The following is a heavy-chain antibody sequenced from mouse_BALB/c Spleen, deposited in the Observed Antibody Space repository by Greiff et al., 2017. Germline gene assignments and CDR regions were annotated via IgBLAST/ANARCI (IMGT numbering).Heavy chain of an antibody. CDR2: INPYNDGT. CDR1: GYTFTSYV. V-gene: IGHV1-14*01. Sequence: VQLKESGPELVKPGASVKMSCKASGYTFTSYVMHWVKQKPGQGLEWIGYINPYNDGTKYNEKFKGKATLTSDKSSSTAYMELSSLTSEDSAVYYCARDLYYYGSSYGMDYWGQGTSVTVSS. D-gene: IGHD1-1*01. CDR3: ARDLYYYGSSYGMDY. J-gene: IGHJ4*01.